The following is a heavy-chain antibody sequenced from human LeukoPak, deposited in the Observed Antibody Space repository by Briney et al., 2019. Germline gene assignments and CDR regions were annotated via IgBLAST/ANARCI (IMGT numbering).Heavy chain of an antibody. V-gene: IGHV4-4*07. CDR2: SYDTWGR. CDR3: ARDRATGDHSIFDY. Sequence: WETLSLTCTVSDVSFVDNYFCTWIRQPAGRGLEWIGRSYDTWGRDKNPTLRGRVDISVDTSKKQCSLRLASVTAADTAVYYCARDRATGDHSIFDYWGQGTLVTVSS. J-gene: IGHJ4*02. CDR1: DVSFVDNYF. D-gene: IGHD7-27*01.